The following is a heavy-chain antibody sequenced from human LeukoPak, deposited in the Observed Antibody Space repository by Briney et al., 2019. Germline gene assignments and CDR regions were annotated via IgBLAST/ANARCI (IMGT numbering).Heavy chain of an antibody. D-gene: IGHD5-24*01. CDR1: GFTFSNHW. Sequence: RGSLRLSCAASGFTFSNHWMNWVRQAPGKGLEWVASIRYDGSGKYYVESVKGRLTISRDDAKNSLFLQMNSLRVEDMAVYYCARGPPVEVASREGLYFDYWGQGTLVTVSS. V-gene: IGHV3-7*04. CDR2: IRYDGSGK. CDR3: ARGPPVEVASREGLYFDY. J-gene: IGHJ4*02.